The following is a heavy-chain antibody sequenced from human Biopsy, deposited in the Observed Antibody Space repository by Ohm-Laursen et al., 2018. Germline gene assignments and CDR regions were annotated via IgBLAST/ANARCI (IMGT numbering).Heavy chain of an antibody. D-gene: IGHD3-3*01. CDR3: ARQVDFWSGYVDY. CDR2: IYYSGNT. J-gene: IGHJ4*02. CDR1: GGSISDSTYH. V-gene: IGHV4-39*01. Sequence: PGTLSLTCPVSGGSISDSTYHWGWIRQSPGKGLEWIGNIYYSGNTDYSPSLKSRVTISVDTSNNQFSLKLMSVTAADTAVYYCARQVDFWSGYVDYWGQGTLVAVSS.